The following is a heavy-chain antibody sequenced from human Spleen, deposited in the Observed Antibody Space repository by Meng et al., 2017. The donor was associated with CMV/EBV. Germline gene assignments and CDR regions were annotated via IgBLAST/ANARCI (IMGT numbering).Heavy chain of an antibody. D-gene: IGHD3-3*01. CDR1: GFTFSGFW. J-gene: IGHJ4*02. V-gene: IGHV3-74*01. Sequence: GGSLRLSCVASGFTFSGFWMHWVRQAPGKGLVWVSRINSDGSNTYYADSVKGRFTISRDNTKNTLYLQLNSLRAEDTAVYYRARGGYDFWSGYYAYWGQGTLVTVSS. CDR3: ARGGYDFWSGYYAY. CDR2: INSDGSNT.